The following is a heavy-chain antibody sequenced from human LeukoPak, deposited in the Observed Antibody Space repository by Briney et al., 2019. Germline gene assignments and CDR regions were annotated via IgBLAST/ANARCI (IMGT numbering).Heavy chain of an antibody. CDR1: GYTFTGYY. D-gene: IGHD4-17*01. V-gene: IGHV1-2*02. CDR2: INPNSGGT. Sequence: ASVKVSCKASGYTFTGYYMHWVRQAPGQGLEWMGWINPNSGGTNYAQKFQGRVTMTRGTSISTAYMELSRLRSDDTAVYYCARDVGGDYGFDYWGQGTLVTVSS. CDR3: ARDVGGDYGFDY. J-gene: IGHJ4*02.